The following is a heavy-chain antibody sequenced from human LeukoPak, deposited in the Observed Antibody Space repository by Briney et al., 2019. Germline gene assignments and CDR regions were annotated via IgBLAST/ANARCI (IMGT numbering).Heavy chain of an antibody. J-gene: IGHJ4*02. CDR2: IKQDGTEK. V-gene: IGHV3-7*01. D-gene: IGHD4-23*01. CDR3: ARDYGGSSPFDY. Sequence: PGGSLRLSCAASGFTFSSFWMNWVRQAPGKGLEWVANIKQDGTEKYYVDSVKGRFTISRDNAKNSLYLQMNSLRAEDTAVYYCARDYGGSSPFDYWGQGTLVTVSS. CDR1: GFTFSSFW.